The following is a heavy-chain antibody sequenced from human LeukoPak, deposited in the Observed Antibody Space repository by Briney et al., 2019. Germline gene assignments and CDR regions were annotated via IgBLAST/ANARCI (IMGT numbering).Heavy chain of an antibody. CDR1: GGSISTSYW. CDR2: IYHSGST. D-gene: IGHD2-15*01. V-gene: IGHV4-4*02. CDR3: ARVFVYCSGGSCYWGWFDP. Sequence: SETLSLTCGVSGGSISTSYWWSWVRQPPGKGLEWIGEIYHSGSTNYNPSLKSRVTMSVDTSKNHFSLRLSSVTAADTAVYYCARVFVYCSGGSCYWGWFDPWGQGTLVTVSS. J-gene: IGHJ5*02.